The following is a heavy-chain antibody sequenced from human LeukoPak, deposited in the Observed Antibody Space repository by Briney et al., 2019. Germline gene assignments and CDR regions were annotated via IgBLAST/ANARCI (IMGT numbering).Heavy chain of an antibody. CDR1: GLNFNSYS. J-gene: IGHJ4*02. CDR2: ISSSSSYI. CDR3: AREGGFYDSSGYYLTFDY. D-gene: IGHD3-22*01. Sequence: GGPLRLSCAASGLNFNSYSMNWVRQAPGKGLEWVSSISSSSSYIYYADSVKGRFTISRDNAKNSLYLQMNSLRAEDTAVYYCAREGGFYDSSGYYLTFDYWGQGTLVTVSS. V-gene: IGHV3-21*01.